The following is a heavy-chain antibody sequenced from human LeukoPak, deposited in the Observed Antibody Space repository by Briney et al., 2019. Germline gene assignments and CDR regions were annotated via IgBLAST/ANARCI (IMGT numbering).Heavy chain of an antibody. CDR3: ARLSGSSWFDP. D-gene: IGHD3-22*01. V-gene: IGHV4-4*07. CDR2: MYTSGST. J-gene: IGHJ5*02. Sequence: PSETLSLTCSVSGGSISSYYWSWIRRPAGKGLEWIGRMYTSGSTNYSPHLKGRVTMSVDTSKNQFSLKLTSVTAADTAVYYCARLSGSSWFDPWGQGTLVTVSS. CDR1: GGSISSYY.